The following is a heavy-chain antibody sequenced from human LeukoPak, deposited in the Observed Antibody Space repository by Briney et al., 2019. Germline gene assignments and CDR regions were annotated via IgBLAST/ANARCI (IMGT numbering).Heavy chain of an antibody. Sequence: SETLSLTCAVYGGSFSGYYWSWIRQPPGKGLEWIGRIYSSGSANYSPSLKSRVSMSVDTSNNYFSLSLSSVTAADTALYFCARDVRYASGWSTPESWGQGILVTVSS. D-gene: IGHD6-19*01. V-gene: IGHV4-4*07. CDR1: GGSFSGYY. J-gene: IGHJ5*02. CDR3: ARDVRYASGWSTPES. CDR2: IYSSGSA.